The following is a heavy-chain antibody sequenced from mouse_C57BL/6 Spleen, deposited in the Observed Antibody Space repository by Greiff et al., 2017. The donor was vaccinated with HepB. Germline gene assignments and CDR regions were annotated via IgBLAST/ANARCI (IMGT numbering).Heavy chain of an antibody. CDR1: GYTFTSYW. V-gene: IGHV1-64*01. CDR2: IHPNSGST. CDR3: ARQAGVSDYDYDGYYFDY. D-gene: IGHD2-4*01. J-gene: IGHJ2*01. Sequence: QVQLQQPGAELVKPGASVKLSCKASGYTFTSYWMHWVKQRPGQGLEWIGMIHPNSGSTNYNEKFKSKATLTVDKSSSTAYMQLSSLTSEDSAVYYCARQAGVSDYDYDGYYFDYWGQGTTLTVPS.